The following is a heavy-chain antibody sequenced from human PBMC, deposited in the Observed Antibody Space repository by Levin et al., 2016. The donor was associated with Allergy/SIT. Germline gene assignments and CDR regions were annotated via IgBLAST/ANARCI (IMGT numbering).Heavy chain of an antibody. D-gene: IGHD7-27*01. CDR3: ARALGPSVGMDV. CDR2: ISSGSSVI. J-gene: IGHJ6*02. Sequence: WIRQPPGKGLEWLAYISSGSSVIYYAESLEGRLTISRDNARNSLSLQMSSLGVEDTAVYYCARALGPSVGMDVWGQGTTVTVSS. V-gene: IGHV3-11*01.